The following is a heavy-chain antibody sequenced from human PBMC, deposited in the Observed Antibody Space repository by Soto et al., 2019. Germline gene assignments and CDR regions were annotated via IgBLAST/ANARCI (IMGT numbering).Heavy chain of an antibody. V-gene: IGHV1-69*13. CDR3: ERDRLWSSRRSYYYYGMDV. Sequence: GASVKVSCKASGGTFSSYAISWVRQAPGQGLEWMGGIIPIFGTANYAQKFQGRVTITADESTSTAYMELSSLRSEDTAVYYCERDRLWSSRRSYYYYGMDVWGQGTAVTVSS. CDR2: IIPIFGTA. J-gene: IGHJ6*02. D-gene: IGHD3-10*01. CDR1: GGTFSSYA.